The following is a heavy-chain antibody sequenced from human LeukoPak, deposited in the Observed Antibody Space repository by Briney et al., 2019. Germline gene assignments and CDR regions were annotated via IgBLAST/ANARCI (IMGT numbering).Heavy chain of an antibody. D-gene: IGHD2-15*01. CDR2: ISSSGSTI. J-gene: IGHJ4*02. V-gene: IGHV3-11*01. CDR3: ASRYCSGGSCPRPFDY. Sequence: GGSLRLSCAASGFTFSDYYMSWIRQAPGKGLEWVSYISSSGSTIYYADSVKGRFTISRDNAKNSLYLQMNSLRAEDTAVYYCASRYCSGGSCPRPFDYWGQGTLVTVSS. CDR1: GFTFSDYY.